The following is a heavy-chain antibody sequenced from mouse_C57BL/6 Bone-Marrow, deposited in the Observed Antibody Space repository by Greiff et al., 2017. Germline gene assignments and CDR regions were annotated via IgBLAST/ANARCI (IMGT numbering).Heavy chain of an antibody. J-gene: IGHJ4*01. CDR3: TRYYYGSSYYYYAMDY. Sequence: VKLQESGAELVRPGASVTLSCKASGYTFTDYEMHWVKQTPVHGLEWIGAIDPETGGTAYNQKFKGKAILTADKSSSTAYMELRSLTSEDSAVYYCTRYYYGSSYYYYAMDYWGQGTSVTVSS. CDR1: GYTFTDYE. V-gene: IGHV1-15*01. D-gene: IGHD1-1*01. CDR2: IDPETGGT.